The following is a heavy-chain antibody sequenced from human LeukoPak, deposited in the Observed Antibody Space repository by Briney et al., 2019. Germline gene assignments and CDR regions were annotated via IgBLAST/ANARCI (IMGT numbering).Heavy chain of an antibody. Sequence: PSETLSLXCAVYGGSFSGYYWSWSRQPPGKGLEWIGEINHSGSTNYNPSLKSRVTISVDTSKNQFSLKLSSVTAADTAVYYCAGGYSYGSPDYWGQGTLVTVSS. CDR2: INHSGST. J-gene: IGHJ4*02. CDR3: AGGYSYGSPDY. V-gene: IGHV4-34*01. D-gene: IGHD5-18*01. CDR1: GGSFSGYY.